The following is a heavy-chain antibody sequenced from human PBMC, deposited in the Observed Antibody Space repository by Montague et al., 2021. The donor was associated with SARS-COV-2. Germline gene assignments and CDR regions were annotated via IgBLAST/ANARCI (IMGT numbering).Heavy chain of an antibody. D-gene: IGHD6-13*01. CDR2: IYHSGST. Sequence: SETLSLTCTVSGGSISSSSYYWGWIRQPPGKGLEWIGSIYHSGSTYYNPSLKSRVTISVDTSKNQFSLKLSSVTAADTAVYYCARPKYSSSWYVDYWGQGTLVTVSS. V-gene: IGHV4-39*01. J-gene: IGHJ4*02. CDR1: GGSISSSSYY. CDR3: ARPKYSSSWYVDY.